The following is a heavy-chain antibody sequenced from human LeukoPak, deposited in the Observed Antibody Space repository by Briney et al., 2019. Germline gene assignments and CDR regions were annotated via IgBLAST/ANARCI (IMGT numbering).Heavy chain of an antibody. CDR2: IIPIFGTA. D-gene: IGHD5-18*01. CDR3: ATGTAMVLYFFDY. CDR1: GGTFSSFA. Sequence: SVKVSCKASGGTFSSFAISWVRQAPGQGLEWMGGIIPIFGTANYAQKFQGRVTITADESTSTAYMELGSLRSEDTAFYYCATGTAMVLYFFDYWGQGTLVTVSS. J-gene: IGHJ4*02. V-gene: IGHV1-69*01.